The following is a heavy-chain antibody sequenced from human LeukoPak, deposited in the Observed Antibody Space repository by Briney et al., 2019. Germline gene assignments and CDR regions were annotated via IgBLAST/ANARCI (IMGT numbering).Heavy chain of an antibody. CDR1: GFTFSSYS. J-gene: IGHJ5*02. CDR2: ISTSSSHM. CDR3: ARGSEWELLSCDH. V-gene: IGHV3-21*01. Sequence: GGSLRLSCAASGFTFSSYSMNWVRQAPGKGLELVSSISTSSSHMYYADSVKGRFTISRDKARNSLYLQMNSLRAEDTAVYYCARGSEWELLSCDHWGQGTLVTVSS. D-gene: IGHD1-26*01.